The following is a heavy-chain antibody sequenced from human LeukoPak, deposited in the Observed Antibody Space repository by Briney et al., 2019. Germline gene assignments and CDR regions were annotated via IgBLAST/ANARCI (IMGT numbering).Heavy chain of an antibody. CDR3: ARGTGNYGGNSDY. CDR2: IYPGDSDT. V-gene: IGHV5-51*01. D-gene: IGHD4-23*01. CDR1: GYNFTNYW. Sequence: GESLKISCKGFGYNFTNYWIGWVRQMPGKGLEWMGIIYPGDSDTRYSPSFQGQVTLSADKSISTAFLQWSSLKASDTAIYYCARGTGNYGGNSDYWGQGTLVTVSS. J-gene: IGHJ4*02.